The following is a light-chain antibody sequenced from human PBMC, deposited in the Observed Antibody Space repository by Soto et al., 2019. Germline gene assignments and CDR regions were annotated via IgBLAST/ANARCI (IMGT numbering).Light chain of an antibody. CDR2: GAS. CDR1: QSVSSSH. V-gene: IGKV3-20*01. J-gene: IGKJ1*01. Sequence: EIVLTQSPCTLSLSPGERAALSCWASQSVSSSHLAWYQQKPGQAPRLLIYGASNRAAGIPSRFSGSGSGTDFTLTISRLEPEDFAVYYCQQFGGSPWTFGQGTKVDIK. CDR3: QQFGGSPWT.